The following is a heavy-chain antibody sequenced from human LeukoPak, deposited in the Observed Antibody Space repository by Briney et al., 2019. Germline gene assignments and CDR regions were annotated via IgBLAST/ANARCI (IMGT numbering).Heavy chain of an antibody. CDR2: IYHSGST. Sequence: PSETLSLTCAVSGGSISSGGYSWSWIRQPPGKGLEWIGYIYHSGSTYYNPSLKSRVTIPVDRSKNQFSLKLSSVTAADTAVYYCARAGQQLVNPFDYWGQGTLVTVSS. V-gene: IGHV4-30-2*01. D-gene: IGHD6-13*01. J-gene: IGHJ4*02. CDR3: ARAGQQLVNPFDY. CDR1: GGSISSGGYS.